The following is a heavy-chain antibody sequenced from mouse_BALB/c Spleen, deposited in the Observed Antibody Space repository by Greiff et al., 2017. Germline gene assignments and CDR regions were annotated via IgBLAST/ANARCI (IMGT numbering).Heavy chain of an antibody. V-gene: IGHV5-17*02. CDR2: ISSGSSTI. Sequence: EVQLVESGGGLVQPGGSRKLSCAASGFTFSSFGMHWVRQAPEKGLEWVAYISSGSSTIYYADTVKGRFTISRDNPKNTLFLQMTSLRSEDTAMYYCAKQEGDYWGQGTSVTVSS. J-gene: IGHJ4*01. CDR3: AKQEGDY. CDR1: GFTFSSFG.